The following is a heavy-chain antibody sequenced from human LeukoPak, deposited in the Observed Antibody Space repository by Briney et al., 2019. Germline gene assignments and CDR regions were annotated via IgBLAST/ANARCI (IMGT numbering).Heavy chain of an antibody. CDR2: ITSSGSTI. J-gene: IGHJ3*02. D-gene: IGHD6-13*01. CDR3: ARPGYSSSWSAFDI. Sequence: PGGSLRLSCAASGFTFSAYDMDWVRQAPGKGLEWVSHITSSGSTIYYADSVKGRFTISRDNAKNSLYLQMNSLRAEDTAVYYCARPGYSSSWSAFDIWGQGTMVTVPS. CDR1: GFTFSAYD. V-gene: IGHV3-48*03.